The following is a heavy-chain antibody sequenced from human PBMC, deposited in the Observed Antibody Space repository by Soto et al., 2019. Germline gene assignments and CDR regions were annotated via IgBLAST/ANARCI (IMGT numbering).Heavy chain of an antibody. D-gene: IGHD2-2*01. CDR2: IYYSGST. Sequence: SETLSLTCTVSGGSISSYYWSWIRQPPGKGLEWIGYIYYSGSTNYNPSLKSRVTISVDTSKNQFSLKLSSVTAADTAVYYCARAVVVPAATFPDHYYYYYGMDVWGQGTTVTVSS. V-gene: IGHV4-59*01. J-gene: IGHJ6*02. CDR3: ARAVVVPAATFPDHYYYYYGMDV. CDR1: GGSISSYY.